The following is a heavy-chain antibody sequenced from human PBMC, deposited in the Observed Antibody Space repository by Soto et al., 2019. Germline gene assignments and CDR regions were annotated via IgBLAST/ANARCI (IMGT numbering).Heavy chain of an antibody. D-gene: IGHD3-10*01. V-gene: IGHV1-2*02. CDR1: GYTFTGNY. CDR3: ARVPLLWFGELHR. Sequence: GASVKLSCKDSGYTFTGNYMHWVRQAPGQGLEWMGWINPNSGGTNYAQKFQGRVTMTRDTSISTAYMGLSRLRSDDTAVYYCARVPLLWFGELHRWGQGTLVTVS. J-gene: IGHJ5*02. CDR2: INPNSGGT.